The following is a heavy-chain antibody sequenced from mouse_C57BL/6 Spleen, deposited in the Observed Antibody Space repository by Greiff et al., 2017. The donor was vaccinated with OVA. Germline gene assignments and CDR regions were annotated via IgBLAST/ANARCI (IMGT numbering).Heavy chain of an antibody. Sequence: QVQLQQPGAELVQPGASVKMSCKASGYTFTSYWITWVKQRPGQGLEWIGDIYPGSGSTNYNEKFKSKATLTVDTSSSPAYMQLSSLTSEDSAVYYCARGDSPKPFAYWGQGTLVTVSA. CDR3: ARGDSPKPFAY. CDR1: GYTFTSYW. V-gene: IGHV1-55*01. D-gene: IGHD3-3*01. CDR2: IYPGSGST. J-gene: IGHJ3*01.